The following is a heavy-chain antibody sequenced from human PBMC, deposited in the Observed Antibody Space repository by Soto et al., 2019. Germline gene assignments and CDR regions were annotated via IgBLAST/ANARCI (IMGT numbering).Heavy chain of an antibody. Sequence: SGPTLVNPTQTLTLTCTFSGFSLSTSGMCVSWIRQPPGKALEWLARIDWDDDKYYSTSLKTRLTISKDTSKNQVVLTMTNMDPVDTATYYCARMPQYYYGSGSSPFDPWGQGTLVTSPQ. CDR2: IDWDDDK. CDR3: ARMPQYYYGSGSSPFDP. J-gene: IGHJ5*02. D-gene: IGHD3-10*01. CDR1: GFSLSTSGMC. V-gene: IGHV2-70*11.